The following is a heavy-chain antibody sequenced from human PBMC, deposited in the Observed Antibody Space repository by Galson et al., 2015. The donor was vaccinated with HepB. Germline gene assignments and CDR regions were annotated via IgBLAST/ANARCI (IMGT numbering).Heavy chain of an antibody. CDR2: INQDGSEK. Sequence: SLRLSCAASGFTLSDHWMSWVRQAPGKGLEWVAKINQDGSEKYYVDPVKGRFTLSRDNAKNSLYLQMNSLRAEDTAVYSCARRGRTYDYWGQGTLVTVSS. D-gene: IGHD3-16*01. J-gene: IGHJ4*02. CDR1: GFTLSDHW. CDR3: ARRGRTYDY. V-gene: IGHV3-7*03.